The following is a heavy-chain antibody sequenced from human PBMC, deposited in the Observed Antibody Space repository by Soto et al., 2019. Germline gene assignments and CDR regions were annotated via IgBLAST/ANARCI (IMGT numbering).Heavy chain of an antibody. CDR2: ISSSSSYI. J-gene: IGHJ6*02. D-gene: IGHD3-16*02. CDR3: ARDRGYDYVWGSYRSPGPPVG. CDR1: GFTFSSYS. V-gene: IGHV3-21*01. Sequence: GGSLRLSCAASGFTFSSYSMNWVRQAPGKGLEWVSSISSSSSYIYYADSVKGRFTISRDNAKNSLYLQMNSLRAEDTAVYYCARDRGYDYVWGSYRSPGPPVGWGQGTTVTV.